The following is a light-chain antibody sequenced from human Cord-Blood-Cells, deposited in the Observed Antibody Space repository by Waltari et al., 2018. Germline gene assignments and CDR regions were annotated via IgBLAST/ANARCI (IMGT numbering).Light chain of an antibody. Sequence: DIQMTQSPSTLSASVGDRVSITCRASQSISSLLAWYQQKPGKAPKILIYDASSLESGVPSRFSGSGSGTEVTLTISSLQPDDFATYYCQQYNSYWTFGQGTKVEIK. CDR2: DAS. V-gene: IGKV1-5*01. CDR3: QQYNSYWT. CDR1: QSISSL. J-gene: IGKJ1*01.